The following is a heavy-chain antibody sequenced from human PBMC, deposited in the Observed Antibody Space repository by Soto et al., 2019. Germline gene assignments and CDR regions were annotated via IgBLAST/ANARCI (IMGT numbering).Heavy chain of an antibody. CDR2: MSPNSGNT. D-gene: IGHD3-9*01. CDR1: GYTFTSYD. CDR3: ARGQALLRYFDWLIFTDI. J-gene: IGHJ3*02. Sequence: ASVKVSCKASGYTFTSYDINWVRQATGQGLEWMGWMSPNSGNTGYAQKFQGRVTMTRNTSISTAYMELSSLRSEDTAVYYCARGQALLRYFDWLIFTDIWGQGTMVTVSS. V-gene: IGHV1-8*01.